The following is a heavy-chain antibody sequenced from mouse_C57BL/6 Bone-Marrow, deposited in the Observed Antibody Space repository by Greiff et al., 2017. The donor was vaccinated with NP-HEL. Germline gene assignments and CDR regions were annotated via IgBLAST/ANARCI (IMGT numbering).Heavy chain of an antibody. J-gene: IGHJ1*03. CDR3: ARYPITTVVATGYFDV. V-gene: IGHV1-69*01. CDR1: GYTFTSYW. CDR2: IDPSDSYT. D-gene: IGHD1-1*01. Sequence: QVQLKQPGAELVMPGASVKLSCKASGYTFTSYWMHWVKQRPGQGLEWIGEIDPSDSYTNYNQKFKGKSTLTVDKSSSTAYMQLSSLTSEDSAVYYCARYPITTVVATGYFDVWGTGTTVTVSS.